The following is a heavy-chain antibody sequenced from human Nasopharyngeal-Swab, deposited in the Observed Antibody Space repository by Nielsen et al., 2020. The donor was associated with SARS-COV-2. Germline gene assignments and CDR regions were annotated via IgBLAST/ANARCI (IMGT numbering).Heavy chain of an antibody. J-gene: IGHJ6*03. CDR2: IIPIFGTA. D-gene: IGHD5-12*01. V-gene: IGHV1-69*06. Sequence: WVRQAPGQGLEWMGGIIPIFGTANYAQKFQGRVTITADKSTSTAYMELSSLRSEDTAVYYCARDRAYSGSYTDVWGKGTTVTVSS. CDR3: ARDRAYSGSYTDV.